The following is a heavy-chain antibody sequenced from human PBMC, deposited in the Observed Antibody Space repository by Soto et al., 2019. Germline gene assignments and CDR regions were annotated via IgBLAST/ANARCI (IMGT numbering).Heavy chain of an antibody. CDR2: INPNSGGT. Sequence: ASVKVSCKASGYTFTGYYMHWVRQAPGQGLEWMGWINPNSGGTNYAQKFQGWVTMTRDTSISTAYMELSRLRSDDTAVYYCARAEYSSGYSYDYWGQGTLVTVSS. CDR3: ARAEYSSGYSYDY. CDR1: GYTFTGYY. D-gene: IGHD3-22*01. J-gene: IGHJ4*02. V-gene: IGHV1-2*04.